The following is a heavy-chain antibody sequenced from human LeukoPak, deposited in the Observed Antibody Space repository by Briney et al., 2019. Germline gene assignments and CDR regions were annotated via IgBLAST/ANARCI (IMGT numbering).Heavy chain of an antibody. V-gene: IGHV3-74*01. CDR3: ARAVMRYCSITSCYRGPRNNWFDP. CDR1: GFTFSTYW. CDR2: IDNGGSTT. D-gene: IGHD2-2*02. Sequence: GGSLRLSCAASGFTFSTYWMHWVRQAPGKGLVWVSRIDNGGSTTLYADSVKGRFTISRDNAKNSLYLQMNSLRAEDTAVYYCARAVMRYCSITSCYRGPRNNWFDPWVQVTLVTVYS. J-gene: IGHJ5*02.